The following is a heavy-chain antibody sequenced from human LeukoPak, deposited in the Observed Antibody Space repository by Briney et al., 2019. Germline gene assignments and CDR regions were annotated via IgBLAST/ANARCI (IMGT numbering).Heavy chain of an antibody. J-gene: IGHJ4*02. CDR1: GFSISSGHY. D-gene: IGHD5-18*01. CDR3: ARIFIRNGYSSYFDC. V-gene: IGHV4-38-2*02. CDR2: AYQSGTT. Sequence: PSETLSLTCTVSGFSISSGHYWGWVRQPPGAGLEWIGSAYQSGTTYYNPSLKSRVTTSVDMSKNQFSLRLRPVTAADTAAYYCARIFIRNGYSSYFDCWGQGTLVTVSS.